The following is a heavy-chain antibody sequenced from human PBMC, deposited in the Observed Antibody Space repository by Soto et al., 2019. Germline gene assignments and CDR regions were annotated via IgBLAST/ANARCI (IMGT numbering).Heavy chain of an antibody. V-gene: IGHV4-4*02. CDR3: ARYCTASRPCDY. J-gene: IGHJ4*02. Sequence: QVQLQESGPGLVKPSGTLSLTCAVSGGSISSSNWWSWVRQPPGKGLEWIGEIYHSGSTSYNPSLTSGVCRSVDKSTNQLSLNLRSVTAAYTALDYCARYCTASRPCDYWGQGTLVTVSS. CDR2: IYHSGST. CDR1: GGSISSSNW. D-gene: IGHD2-21*02.